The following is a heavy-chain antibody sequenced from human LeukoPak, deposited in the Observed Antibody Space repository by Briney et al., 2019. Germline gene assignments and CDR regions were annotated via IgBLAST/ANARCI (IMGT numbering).Heavy chain of an antibody. CDR3: ARGPRVAGTVLDY. J-gene: IGHJ4*02. Sequence: ASVKVSCKASGYTFTSYDINWVRQATGQGLEWMGWMNPNSGNTGYTQKFQGRVTMTRNTSISTAYMELSSLRSEDTAVYYCARGPRVAGTVLDYWGQGTLVTVSS. CDR1: GYTFTSYD. CDR2: MNPNSGNT. D-gene: IGHD6-19*01. V-gene: IGHV1-8*01.